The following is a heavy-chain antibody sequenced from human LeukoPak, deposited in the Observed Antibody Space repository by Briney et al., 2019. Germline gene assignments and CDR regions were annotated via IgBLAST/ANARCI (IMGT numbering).Heavy chain of an antibody. D-gene: IGHD3-22*01. CDR2: MNPNSGNT. Sequence: ASVKVSCKASGYTFTSYDINWVRQATGQGLEWMGWMNPNSGNTGYAQKFQGRATMTRNTSISTAYMELSSLRSEDTAVYYCARVRYYYDSSGYYYGYWGQGTLVTVSS. CDR3: ARVRYYYDSSGYYYGY. CDR1: GYTFTSYD. V-gene: IGHV1-8*01. J-gene: IGHJ4*02.